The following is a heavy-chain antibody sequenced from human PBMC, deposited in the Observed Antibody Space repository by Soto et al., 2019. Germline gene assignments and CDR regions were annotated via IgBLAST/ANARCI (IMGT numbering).Heavy chain of an antibody. CDR2: ISGGGDAT. V-gene: IGHV3-23*01. J-gene: IGHJ4*02. Sequence: EVQLLESGGGLVQPGGSLRLSCAASGFTFGNYAFSWVRQAPGKGLEWVSVISGGGDATYYPDSVKGRFTTSRDNSKNTVYFHTNSLSAEDTAVYYCAKKSLGLLTLPALYYFDYWGQGTRVTVSS. D-gene: IGHD2-21*01. CDR3: AKKSLGLLTLPALYYFDY. CDR1: GFTFGNYA.